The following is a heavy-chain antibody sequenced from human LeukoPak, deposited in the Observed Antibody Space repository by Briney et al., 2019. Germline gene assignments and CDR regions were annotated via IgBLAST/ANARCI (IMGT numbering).Heavy chain of an antibody. Sequence: ASVKVSCKASGYTFTGYYMHWVRQAPGQGLDWIGWVDPNSGGTNYAQKFQGRVTMTRDTSISTAYMELSRLRSDDTAVYYCATDPSPGYSSSWYFDYWGQGTLVTVSS. J-gene: IGHJ4*02. V-gene: IGHV1-2*02. CDR1: GYTFTGYY. D-gene: IGHD6-13*01. CDR2: VDPNSGGT. CDR3: ATDPSPGYSSSWYFDY.